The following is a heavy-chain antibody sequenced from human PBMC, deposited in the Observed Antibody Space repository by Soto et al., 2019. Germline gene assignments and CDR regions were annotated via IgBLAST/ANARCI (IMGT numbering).Heavy chain of an antibody. V-gene: IGHV3-66*01. D-gene: IGHD3-16*01. J-gene: IGHJ6*03. CDR1: GFTVSSKY. CDR3: ARGLGGLGNPNYYYLDV. Sequence: GGSLRLSCAASGFTVSSKYMSWVRQAPGKGLEWVSLIQSGGPTYYADSVKGRFTISRDTSENTVHLQMDSLRAADTAVYYCARGLGGLGNPNYYYLDVWGKGTTVTVSS. CDR2: IQSGGPT.